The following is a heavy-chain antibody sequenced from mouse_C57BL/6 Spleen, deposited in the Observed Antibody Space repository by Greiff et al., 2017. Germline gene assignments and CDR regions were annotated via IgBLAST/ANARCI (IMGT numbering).Heavy chain of an antibody. CDR3: ARKDGTSIDY. D-gene: IGHD2-1*01. Sequence: VKLQQSGPGLVQPSPCLSITCTVSGFSLTSYGVHWVRQSPGKGLEWLGMIWSGGSTDYNAAFISRLSISKDNSKSQVYSKMNSLQADDTAIYYGARKDGTSIDYWGQGTSVTVSS. CDR2: IWSGGST. V-gene: IGHV2-2*01. CDR1: GFSLTSYG. J-gene: IGHJ4*01.